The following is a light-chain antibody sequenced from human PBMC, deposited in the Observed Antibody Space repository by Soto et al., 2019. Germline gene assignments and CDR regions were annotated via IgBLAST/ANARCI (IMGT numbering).Light chain of an antibody. CDR1: QRVSSN. V-gene: IGKV3-15*01. CDR2: GAS. CDR3: QHHIYWPS. Sequence: DIVKTQSPATLSVSPGERATLSCRASQRVSSNLAWYQQKPGQAPRLLLYGASTRATGIPGRFSGSGSGTEFTLTISSLQSEDSAVYYCQHHIYWPSFVQGTKLEIK. J-gene: IGKJ2*01.